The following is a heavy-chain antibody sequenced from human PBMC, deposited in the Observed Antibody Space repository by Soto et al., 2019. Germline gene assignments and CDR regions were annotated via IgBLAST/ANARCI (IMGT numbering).Heavy chain of an antibody. CDR2: TYYRSKWYN. Sequence: SQTLSLTCAISGDSVSSNSAAWNWIRQSPSRGLEWLGRTYYRSKWYNDYAVSVKSRITINPDTSKNQFSLQLNSVTPEDTAVYYCARVLYYYDSSGYYYVPYYYYGMDVWGQGTTVTVYS. D-gene: IGHD3-22*01. CDR1: GDSVSSNSAA. CDR3: ARVLYYYDSSGYYYVPYYYYGMDV. J-gene: IGHJ6*02. V-gene: IGHV6-1*01.